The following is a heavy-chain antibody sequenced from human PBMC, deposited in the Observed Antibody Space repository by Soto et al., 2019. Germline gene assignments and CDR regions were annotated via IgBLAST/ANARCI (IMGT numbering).Heavy chain of an antibody. D-gene: IGHD3-16*01. J-gene: IGHJ4*02. V-gene: IGHV1-3*01. Sequence: ASVKVSCKASGYTFTSYAMHWVRQAPGQRLEWMGWINAGNGNTKYSQKFQGRVTITADTSTSTAYMELSSLRSEDTAVYYCARDRGGIGHGPIWGQGTLVTVSS. CDR3: ARDRGGIGHGPI. CDR1: GYTFTSYA. CDR2: INAGNGNT.